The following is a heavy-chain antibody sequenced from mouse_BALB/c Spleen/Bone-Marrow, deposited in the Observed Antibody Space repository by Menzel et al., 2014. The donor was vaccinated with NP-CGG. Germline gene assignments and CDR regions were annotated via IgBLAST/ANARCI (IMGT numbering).Heavy chain of an antibody. J-gene: IGHJ2*01. CDR2: IYPGDGDT. Sequence: QVQLQQSGAELVRPGSSVKISCKASGYAFSVYWMNWVKQRPGQGLEWIGQIYPGDGDTNYNGKFKGRATLTADKSSNTAYMQLSSLTSEDSAVYFCARGGISVDFLGQGPPLPVSS. V-gene: IGHV1-80*01. CDR1: GYAFSVYW. CDR3: ARGGISVDF.